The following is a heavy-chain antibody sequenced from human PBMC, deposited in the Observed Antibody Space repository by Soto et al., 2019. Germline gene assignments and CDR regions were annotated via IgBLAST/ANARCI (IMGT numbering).Heavy chain of an antibody. D-gene: IGHD3-3*01. J-gene: IGHJ6*02. CDR1: GYSFTSYW. CDR2: IEPSDSYT. V-gene: IGHV5-10-1*01. CDR3: ARHSNDFWSGYDYGMDV. Sequence: PGESLKISCKGSGYSFTSYWISWVRQMPGKGLEWMGRIEPSDSYTNYSPSFQGHVTISADKSISTAYLQWSSLKASDTAMYYCARHSNDFWSGYDYGMDVWGQGTTVTVSS.